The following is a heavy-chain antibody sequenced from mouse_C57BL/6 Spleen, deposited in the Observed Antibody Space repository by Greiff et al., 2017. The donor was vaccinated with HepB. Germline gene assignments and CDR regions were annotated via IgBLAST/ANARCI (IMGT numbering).Heavy chain of an antibody. CDR2: IYPGSGNT. V-gene: IGHV1-76*01. CDR3: ARSGYYGPYYFDY. D-gene: IGHD1-1*01. Sequence: QVQLQQSGAELVRPGASVKLSCKASGYTFTDYYINWVKQRPGQGLEWIARIYPGSGNTYYNEKFKGKATLTAEKSSSTAYMQLSSLTSEDSAVYFCARSGYYGPYYFDYWGQGTTLTVSS. CDR1: GYTFTDYY. J-gene: IGHJ2*01.